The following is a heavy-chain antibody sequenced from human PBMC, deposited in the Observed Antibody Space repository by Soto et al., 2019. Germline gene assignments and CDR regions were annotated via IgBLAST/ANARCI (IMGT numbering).Heavy chain of an antibody. CDR2: IDTSGNT. Sequence: PSETLSLTCTVSVDSITTYYWSWIRQPAGKGLEWIGRIDTSGNTNYNPSLKSRVTMSVDTSKKQFSLKLTSVTAADTAVYYCARYSNNWFQTEGMDVWGQVTTVT. CDR3: ARYSNNWFQTEGMDV. V-gene: IGHV4-4*07. J-gene: IGHJ6*02. CDR1: VDSITTYY. D-gene: IGHD6-13*01.